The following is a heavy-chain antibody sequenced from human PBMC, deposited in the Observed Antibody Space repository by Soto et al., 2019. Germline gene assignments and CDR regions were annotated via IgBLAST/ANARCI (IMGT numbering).Heavy chain of an antibody. D-gene: IGHD6-19*01. CDR2: IYPGDSDT. J-gene: IGHJ4*02. CDR1: GYSFTSYW. Sequence: GESLKISCKGSGYSFTSYWIGWVRQMPGKGLEWMGIIYPGDSDTRYSPSFQGQVTISADKSISTAYLQWSSLKASDTAMYYCARHFRQWLVPGRVDYFDYWGQGTLVTVSS. V-gene: IGHV5-51*01. CDR3: ARHFRQWLVPGRVDYFDY.